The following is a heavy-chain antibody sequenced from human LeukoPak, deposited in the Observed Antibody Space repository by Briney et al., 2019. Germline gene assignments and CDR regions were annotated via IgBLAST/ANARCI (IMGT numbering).Heavy chain of an antibody. CDR3: ARNNPLLGNAFDV. Sequence: ASVKVSCKASDYTFITYSIRWFPHTPGQGLEWMGWISAYIGNTDYAQKVQGRVTMTTDTSTSTAYMELRSLRSDDTAMYYCARNNPLLGNAFDVWGQGTMVTVSS. CDR1: DYTFITYS. D-gene: IGHD7-27*01. CDR2: ISAYIGNT. J-gene: IGHJ3*01. V-gene: IGHV1-18*01.